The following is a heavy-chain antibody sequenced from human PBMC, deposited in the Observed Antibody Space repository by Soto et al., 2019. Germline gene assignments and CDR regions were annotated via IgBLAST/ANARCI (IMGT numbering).Heavy chain of an antibody. Sequence: QVQLVESGGGVVQPGRSLRLSCAPSGFSFSDYGMHWVRQAPGKGLEWVALICKDQNKRYNGDAVRGRLTISRDNSNNMLYLELKTLRAKDTGVYYCAIDRSSGWFVPEHWGHGTLVTVAS. CDR1: GFSFSDYG. V-gene: IGHV3-33*01. J-gene: IGHJ1*01. D-gene: IGHD6-19*01. CDR2: ICKDQNKR. CDR3: AIDRSSGWFVPEH.